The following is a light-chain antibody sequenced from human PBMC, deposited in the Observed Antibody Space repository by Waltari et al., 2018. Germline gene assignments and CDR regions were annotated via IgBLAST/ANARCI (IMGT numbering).Light chain of an antibody. V-gene: IGKV3-11*01. CDR3: QQRSDWPPRELT. Sequence: ESVFTQSPATLSLSPGESATLSCTASQRMGRYLGWYQQNPGQAPRLLIYDASMRPTGIPGRFIGSGSGTDCTLTISSLEPEDFAVYYCQQRSDWPPRELTFGGGTKVEIK. CDR1: QRMGRY. J-gene: IGKJ4*01. CDR2: DAS.